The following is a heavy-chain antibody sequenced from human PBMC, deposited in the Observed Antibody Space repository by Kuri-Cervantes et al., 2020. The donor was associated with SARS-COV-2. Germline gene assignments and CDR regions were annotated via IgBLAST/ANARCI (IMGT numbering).Heavy chain of an antibody. J-gene: IGHJ6*02. D-gene: IGHD2-2*01. Sequence: SETLSLTCVVSGGSISSNNYYWAWIRQPPGKGLEWIGTIYYSGSTYYNPSLKRRVTKSIDTSKSQFSVKLSSVTAADTAVYYCARVLLGDIVVVPAAAEYYGMDVWGQGTTVTVSS. CDR3: ARVLLGDIVVVPAAAEYYGMDV. V-gene: IGHV4-39*01. CDR1: GGSISSNNYY. CDR2: IYYSGST.